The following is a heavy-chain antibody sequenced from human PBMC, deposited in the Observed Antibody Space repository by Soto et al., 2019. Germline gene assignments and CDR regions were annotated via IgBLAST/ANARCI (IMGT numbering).Heavy chain of an antibody. V-gene: IGHV4-39*01. CDR2: MSHSGST. Sequence: QLQLQESGPALVRPSETLSLNCVVSGGSTSSTIHYWGWIRQPPGKGLEWIGSMSHSGSTHYNPSLKSRVNISADKSKNSFSLTLTTMTPAATAVYFCARHIDYNILTGYFDWGQGTLVTVSS. D-gene: IGHD3-9*01. CDR3: ARHIDYNILTGYFD. CDR1: GGSTSSTIHY. J-gene: IGHJ4*02.